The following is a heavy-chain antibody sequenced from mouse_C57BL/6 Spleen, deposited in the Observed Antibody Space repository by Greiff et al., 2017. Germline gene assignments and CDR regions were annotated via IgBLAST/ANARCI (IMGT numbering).Heavy chain of an antibody. Sequence: VQLQQSGPELVKPGASVKIPCKASGYTFTDYNMDWVKQSHGKSLEWIGDINPNNGGTIYNQKFKGKATLTVDKSSSTAYMELRSLTSEDTAVYYCARSGYGSSYGYWYFDVWGTGTTVTVSS. J-gene: IGHJ1*03. CDR2: INPNNGGT. CDR1: GYTFTDYN. V-gene: IGHV1-18*01. D-gene: IGHD1-1*01. CDR3: ARSGYGSSYGYWYFDV.